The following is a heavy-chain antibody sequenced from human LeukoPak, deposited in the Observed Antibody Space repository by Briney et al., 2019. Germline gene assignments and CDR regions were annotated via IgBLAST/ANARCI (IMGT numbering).Heavy chain of an antibody. CDR3: ARDRGGYEAKNYFDY. CDR1: GYTFTSYG. D-gene: IGHD5-12*01. J-gene: IGHJ4*02. Sequence: SVKVSCKASGYTFTSYGISWVRQAPGQGLEWMGWISAYNGNTNYAQKLQGRVTMTTDTSTSTPYMELRSLRSDDTAVYYCARDRGGYEAKNYFDYWGQGTLVTVSS. CDR2: ISAYNGNT. V-gene: IGHV1-18*01.